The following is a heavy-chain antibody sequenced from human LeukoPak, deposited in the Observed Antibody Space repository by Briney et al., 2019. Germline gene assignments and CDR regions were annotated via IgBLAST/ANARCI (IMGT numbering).Heavy chain of an antibody. V-gene: IGHV3-30*16. D-gene: IGHD3-16*01. J-gene: IGHJ5*02. CDR3: ARDLLGGWFDP. CDR2: ISYEGSNK. CDR1: GFPFSSYA. Sequence: GGSLRLPCAAWGFPFSSYAMQWARRAPGRGVVGGAVISYEGSNKYYADSVKGRFTISRDNSKNTLYLQMNSLRAEDTAVYYCARDLLGGWFDPWGQGTLVTVSS.